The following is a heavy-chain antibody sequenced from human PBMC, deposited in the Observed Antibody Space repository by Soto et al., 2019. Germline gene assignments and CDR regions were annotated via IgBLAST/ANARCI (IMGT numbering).Heavy chain of an antibody. Sequence: PSETLSLTCTVSGGPLSSYYWSWIRQPPGKGLEWIGYIYYSGSTNYNPSLKSRVTISVDTSKNQFSLKLSSVTAADTAVYYRARQAVAGFDPWGEGTLVTGSS. CDR1: GGPLSSYY. CDR3: ARQAVAGFDP. D-gene: IGHD6-19*01. CDR2: IYYSGST. V-gene: IGHV4-59*01. J-gene: IGHJ5*02.